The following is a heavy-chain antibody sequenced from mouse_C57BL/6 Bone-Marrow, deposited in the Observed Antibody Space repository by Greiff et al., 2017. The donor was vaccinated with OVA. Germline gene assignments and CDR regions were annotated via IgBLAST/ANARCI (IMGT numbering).Heavy chain of an antibody. CDR2: IHPSDSDT. D-gene: IGHD3-2*02. CDR1: GYTFTSYW. Sequence: QVQLQQPGAELVKPGASVKVSCKASGYTFTSYWMHWVKQRPGQGLEWIGRIHPSDSDTNYNQKFKGQATLTVDKSSSTAYMQLSSLTSEDSAVYYCATAQATSAWFAYWGQGTLVTVSA. J-gene: IGHJ3*01. V-gene: IGHV1-74*01. CDR3: ATAQATSAWFAY.